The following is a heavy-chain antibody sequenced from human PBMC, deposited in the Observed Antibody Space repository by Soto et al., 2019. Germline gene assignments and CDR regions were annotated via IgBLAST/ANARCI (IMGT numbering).Heavy chain of an antibody. CDR1: GFTVSSNY. Sequence: PGGSLRLTSAASGFTVSSNYMSWVRQAPGKGLEWVSVIYSGGSTYYADSVKGRFTISRDNSKNTLYLQMNSLRAEDTAVYYCAREGWGGYDIFTGYPNYGMDVWGQGTTVTVSS. CDR3: AREGWGGYDIFTGYPNYGMDV. J-gene: IGHJ6*02. V-gene: IGHV3-53*01. CDR2: IYSGGST. D-gene: IGHD3-9*01.